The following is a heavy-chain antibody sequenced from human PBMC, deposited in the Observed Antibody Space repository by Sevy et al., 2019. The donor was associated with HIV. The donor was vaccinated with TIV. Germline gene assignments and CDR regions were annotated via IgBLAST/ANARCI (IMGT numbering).Heavy chain of an antibody. CDR2: ITLSGSTI. CDR3: ARDRQWITVAGAAIDY. Sequence: GGSLRLSCTASGFTFSSYEMNWVRQAPGKGLEWVSYITLSGSTIYYADSVKGRFTISRDNAKNSLYLQMNSLRAEDTAVYYCARDRQWITVAGAAIDYWGQGTLVTVSS. CDR1: GFTFSSYE. D-gene: IGHD6-19*01. V-gene: IGHV3-48*03. J-gene: IGHJ4*02.